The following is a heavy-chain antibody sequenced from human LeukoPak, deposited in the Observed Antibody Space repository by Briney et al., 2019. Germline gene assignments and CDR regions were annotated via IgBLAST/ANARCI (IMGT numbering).Heavy chain of an antibody. V-gene: IGHV1-69*05. D-gene: IGHD3-3*01. J-gene: IGHJ4*02. Sequence: SVKVSCKGSGGTFSSYAISWVRQAPGQGLEWMGRIIPIFGKANYAQKFQGRGRITTDEYKSKDYMELRRLRYGDTAVYYCAREVWSGYYDYFDYWGQGTLVTVSS. CDR1: GGTFSSYA. CDR3: AREVWSGYYDYFDY. CDR2: IIPIFGKA.